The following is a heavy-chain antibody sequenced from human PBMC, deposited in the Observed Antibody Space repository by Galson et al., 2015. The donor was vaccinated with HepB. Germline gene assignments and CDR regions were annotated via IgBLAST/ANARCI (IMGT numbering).Heavy chain of an antibody. CDR1: GFTFSSYA. CDR3: ARDVRVVVVPAAPIYYYYGMDV. CDR2: ISYDGSNK. Sequence: SLRLSCAASGFTFSSYAMHWVRQAPGKGLEWVAVISYDGSNKYYADSVKGRFTISRDDSKNTLYLQMNSLRAEDTAVYYCARDVRVVVVPAAPIYYYYGMDVWGQGTTVTVSS. D-gene: IGHD2-2*01. V-gene: IGHV3-30*04. J-gene: IGHJ6*02.